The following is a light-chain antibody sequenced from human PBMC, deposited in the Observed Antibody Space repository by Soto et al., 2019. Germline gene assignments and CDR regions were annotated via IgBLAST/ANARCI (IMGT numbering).Light chain of an antibody. CDR3: CSYAGSYKV. Sequence: QSALTQPRSVSGSPGQSVTISCTGTSSDVGGYNYVSWYQQHPGKAPKLMIYDVSKRPSGVPDRFSGSKSGNTASLTMSGLQAEDEADYYCCSYAGSYKVFGTGTKLTVL. CDR2: DVS. J-gene: IGLJ1*01. V-gene: IGLV2-11*01. CDR1: SSDVGGYNY.